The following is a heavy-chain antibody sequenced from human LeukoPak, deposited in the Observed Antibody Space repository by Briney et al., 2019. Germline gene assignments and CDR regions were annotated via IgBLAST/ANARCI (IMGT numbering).Heavy chain of an antibody. Sequence: PSETLSLTCAVYGGSFSGYYWSWIRQPPGKGLEWIGEINHSGSTNYNPSLKSRVTISVDTYKNQFSLKLSSVTAADTAVYYCASDLGYCSRGSCYPFYGMDVWGQGTTVTVSS. CDR3: ASDLGYCSRGSCYPFYGMDV. D-gene: IGHD2-15*01. V-gene: IGHV4-34*01. CDR1: GGSFSGYY. J-gene: IGHJ6*02. CDR2: INHSGST.